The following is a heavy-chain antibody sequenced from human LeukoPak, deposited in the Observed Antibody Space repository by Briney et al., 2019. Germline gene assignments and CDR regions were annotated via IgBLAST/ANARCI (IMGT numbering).Heavy chain of an antibody. J-gene: IGHJ3*02. Sequence: SETLSLTCTVAGGSISSYYWSWIRQPPGKGLEWIGYVYYSGSTNYNPSLKRRVTISVDTSKNQCSLKLSSVTAADTAVYYCARLAPYSSSSWFVLDAFDIWGQGTMVTVSS. D-gene: IGHD6-6*01. CDR3: ARLAPYSSSSWFVLDAFDI. CDR1: GGSISSYY. V-gene: IGHV4-59*01. CDR2: VYYSGST.